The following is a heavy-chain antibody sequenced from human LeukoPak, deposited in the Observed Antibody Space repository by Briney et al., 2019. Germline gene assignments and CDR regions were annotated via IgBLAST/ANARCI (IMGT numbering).Heavy chain of an antibody. CDR3: ARDGSPAGHSDSSGYFGDYLDY. CDR2: FSAGGDTT. Sequence: GRSLRLSCGASGFDLSTYEMKWAPGAPGKGVEGVSYFSAGGDTTFYADSVKGRFTISGDNTKNSLFLHMDSLTAEDKAVYFCARDGSPAGHSDSSGYFGDYLDYWGQGSLVTVSS. D-gene: IGHD3-22*01. J-gene: IGHJ4*02. CDR1: GFDLSTYE. V-gene: IGHV3-48*03.